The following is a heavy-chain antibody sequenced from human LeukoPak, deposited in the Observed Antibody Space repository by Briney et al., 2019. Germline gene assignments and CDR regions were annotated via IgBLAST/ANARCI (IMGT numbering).Heavy chain of an antibody. Sequence: PGGSLSLSCAASGFTFTTYWMHWVRQVPGKRLVWVSRITPDGSSTTYADSVKGRFTISRDNAKNTLFLQMSSLRAEDTAVYYCARGRYYSDPLDYWGQGTLVTVFS. CDR3: ARGRYYSDPLDY. J-gene: IGHJ4*02. CDR1: GFTFTTYW. D-gene: IGHD3-22*01. V-gene: IGHV3-74*01. CDR2: ITPDGSST.